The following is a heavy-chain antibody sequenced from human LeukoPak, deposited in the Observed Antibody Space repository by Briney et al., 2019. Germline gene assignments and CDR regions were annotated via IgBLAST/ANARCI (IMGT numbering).Heavy chain of an antibody. J-gene: IGHJ5*02. Sequence: PSETLSLTCTVSGGSISSYYWSWIRQPPGKGLEWIGYIYYSGSTNYNPSLKSRVTISVDTSKNQFSLKLSSVTAADTAVYYCARVLPRDGIFRPNWFDPWGQGTLVCVSP. D-gene: IGHD2/OR15-2a*01. CDR1: GGSISSYY. V-gene: IGHV4-59*01. CDR2: IYYSGST. CDR3: ARVLPRDGIFRPNWFDP.